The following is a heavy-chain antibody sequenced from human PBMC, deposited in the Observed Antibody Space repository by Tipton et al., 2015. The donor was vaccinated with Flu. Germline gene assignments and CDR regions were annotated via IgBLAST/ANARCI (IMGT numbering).Heavy chain of an antibody. CDR1: GGSISSSSYY. CDR2: IYYSGST. Sequence: TLSLTCTVSGGSISSSSYYWGWIRQPPGKGLEWIGSIYYSGSTYYNPSLKSRVTISVDTSKNQFSLKLSSVTAADTAVYYCARRDKTRTRGYFQHWGQGTLVTVSS. V-gene: IGHV4-39*07. CDR3: ARRDKTRTRGYFQH. J-gene: IGHJ1*01. D-gene: IGHD2-2*01.